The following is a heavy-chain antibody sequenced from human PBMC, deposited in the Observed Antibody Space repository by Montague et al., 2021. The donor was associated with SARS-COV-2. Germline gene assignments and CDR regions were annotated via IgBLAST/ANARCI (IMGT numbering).Heavy chain of an antibody. D-gene: IGHD6-19*01. V-gene: IGHV3-30*09. CDR3: VRASLIKARIAVAGTTVY. Sequence: SLRLSCAASGFTFNNYAMHWVRQAPGKGLGWVAIISYDGSNKYYADSVKGRFAISRDNSKNTLYLQMNSLRAGDTAVYYCVRASLIKARIAVAGTTVYWGQGTLVTISS. CDR2: ISYDGSNK. CDR1: GFTFNNYA. J-gene: IGHJ4*02.